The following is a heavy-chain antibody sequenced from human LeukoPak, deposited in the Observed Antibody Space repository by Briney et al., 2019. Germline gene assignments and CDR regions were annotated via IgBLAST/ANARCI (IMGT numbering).Heavy chain of an antibody. Sequence: PGGSLRLSCAASGFTFSSYWMHWVRQAPGKGLVWVSRINSDGSSTSYADSVKGRFTISRDNAKNTLYLQMNSLRAEDTAVYYCAKDLEYYGSGSYYNDWGQGTLVTVSS. CDR1: GFTFSSYW. V-gene: IGHV3-74*01. CDR3: AKDLEYYGSGSYYND. D-gene: IGHD3-10*01. J-gene: IGHJ4*02. CDR2: INSDGSST.